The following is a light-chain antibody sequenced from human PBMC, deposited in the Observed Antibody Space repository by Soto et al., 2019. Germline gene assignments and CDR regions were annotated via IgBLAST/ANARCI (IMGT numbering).Light chain of an antibody. J-gene: IGKJ1*01. CDR1: QSLSTY. CDR2: DVS. V-gene: IGKV3-15*01. Sequence: EVVITQSPATLSVSPGERATLSCRASQSLSTYLAWFQQRPGQAPRLLIYDVSTRATGVPARFSGSGSGTEFTLTITGLQSEDFAVYYCQQYNYWPPWTFGQGTKVEIK. CDR3: QQYNYWPPWT.